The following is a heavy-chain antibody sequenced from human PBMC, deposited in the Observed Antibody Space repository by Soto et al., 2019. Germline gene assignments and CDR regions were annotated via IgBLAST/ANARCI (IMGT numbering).Heavy chain of an antibody. CDR1: GFTFSSYW. J-gene: IGHJ6*02. CDR3: AREGCSGGICYPYYYYYGLDV. CDR2: INSDGSST. Sequence: EVQLVESGGGLVQPGGSLRLSCAASGFTFSSYWMHWVRQVPGKGLVWVSRINSDGSSTSYADSVKGRFTISRDNAKNTLYLQMNSLRAEDTAVYYCAREGCSGGICYPYYYYYGLDVWGQGTTVTVSS. D-gene: IGHD2-15*01. V-gene: IGHV3-74*01.